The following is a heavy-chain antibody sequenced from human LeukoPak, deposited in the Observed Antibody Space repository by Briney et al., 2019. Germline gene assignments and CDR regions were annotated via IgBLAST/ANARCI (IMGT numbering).Heavy chain of an antibody. CDR2: IDPTDSYT. CDR3: ARVGGAEYSSSQPFDY. V-gene: IGHV5-10-1*01. J-gene: IGHJ4*02. CDR1: GYSFTSYW. D-gene: IGHD6-13*01. Sequence: GESLKISCKGSGYSFTSYWISWVRQMPGKGLEWMGRIDPTDSYTNYSPSFQGHVTISADRSISTAYLQWSSLKASDTAIYYCARVGGAEYSSSQPFDYWGQGTLVTVSS.